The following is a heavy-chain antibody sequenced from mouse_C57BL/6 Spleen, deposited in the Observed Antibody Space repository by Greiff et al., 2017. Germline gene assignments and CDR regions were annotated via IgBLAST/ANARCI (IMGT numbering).Heavy chain of an antibody. CDR3: ARPYYDGSSYCAMDY. Sequence: EVQLQESGPGLVKPSQSLSLTCSVTGYSITSGYYWNWIRQFPGNKLEWMGYISYDGSNNYNPSLKNRISITRDTSKNQFFLKLNSVTTEDTATYYCARPYYDGSSYCAMDYWGQGTSVTVSS. J-gene: IGHJ4*01. V-gene: IGHV3-6*01. CDR2: ISYDGSN. D-gene: IGHD1-1*01. CDR1: GYSITSGYY.